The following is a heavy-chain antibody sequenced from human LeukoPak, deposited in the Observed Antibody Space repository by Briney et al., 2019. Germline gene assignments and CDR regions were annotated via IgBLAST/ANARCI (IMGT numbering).Heavy chain of an antibody. D-gene: IGHD4-23*01. CDR2: IYYSGST. V-gene: IGHV4-39*01. CDR1: GGSISSSSYY. Sequence: SETLSLTCTVSGGSISSSSYYWGWLRQPPGKGLEWIGSIYYSGSTYYNPSLKSRVTISVDTYKNQFSLKLSSVTAADTAVYYCARLLDYGGNSVAFDIWGQGTMVTVSS. J-gene: IGHJ3*02. CDR3: ARLLDYGGNSVAFDI.